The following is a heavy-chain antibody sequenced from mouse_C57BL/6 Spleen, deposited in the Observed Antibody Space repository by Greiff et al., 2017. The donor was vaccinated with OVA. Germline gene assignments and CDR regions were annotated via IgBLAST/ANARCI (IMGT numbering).Heavy chain of an antibody. J-gene: IGHJ4*01. Sequence: DVQLVESGGGLVQPGGSLKLSCAASGFTFSDYYLYWVRQTPEKRLEWVAYISNGGGSTYYPDTVKGRFTISRYNAKNTLYLQMSRLKSDDTAMYYCARRNYAMDYWGQGTSVTVSS. CDR1: GFTFSDYY. V-gene: IGHV5-12*01. CDR3: ARRNYAMDY. CDR2: ISNGGGST.